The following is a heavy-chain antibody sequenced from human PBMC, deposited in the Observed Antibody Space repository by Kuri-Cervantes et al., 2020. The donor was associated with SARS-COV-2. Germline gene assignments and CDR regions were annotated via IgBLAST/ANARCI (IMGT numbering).Heavy chain of an antibody. CDR1: GFTFSSYG. Sequence: GESLKISCAASGFTFSSYGMHWVRQAPGKGLEWVSYISSSGSTIYYADSVKGRFTISRDNAKNSLYLQMNSLRAEDTAVYYCARVVFRWELPGAFDIWGQGTMVTVSS. D-gene: IGHD1-26*01. CDR3: ARVVFRWELPGAFDI. J-gene: IGHJ3*02. CDR2: ISSSGSTI. V-gene: IGHV3-48*04.